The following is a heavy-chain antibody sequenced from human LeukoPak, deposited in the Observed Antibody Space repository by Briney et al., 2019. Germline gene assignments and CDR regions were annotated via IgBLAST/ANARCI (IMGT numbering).Heavy chain of an antibody. J-gene: IGHJ4*02. D-gene: IGHD4-17*01. CDR3: ARDLDYGDYHFDY. Sequence: GGSLRLSCAASGFTFSSYAMSWVRQAPGKGLEWVSAISGSGGSTYYADSVKGRFTISRDNSKNTLYLQMSSLRAGDTAVYCCARDLDYGDYHFDYWGQGTLVTVSS. CDR1: GFTFSSYA. V-gene: IGHV3-23*01. CDR2: ISGSGGST.